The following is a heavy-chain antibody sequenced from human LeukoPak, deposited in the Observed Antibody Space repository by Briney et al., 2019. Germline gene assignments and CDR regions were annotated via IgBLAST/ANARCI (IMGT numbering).Heavy chain of an antibody. CDR1: GFTFSSYS. CDR2: ISSSSSTI. V-gene: IGHV3-48*04. Sequence: PGGSLRLSCAASGFTFSSYSMNWVRQAPGKGLGWVSYISSSSSTIYYADSVKGRFTISRDNAKNSLYLQMNSLRAEDTALYYCAKGSIAAAGTEYYYYYGMDVWGQGTTVTVSS. D-gene: IGHD6-13*01. CDR3: AKGSIAAAGTEYYYYYGMDV. J-gene: IGHJ6*02.